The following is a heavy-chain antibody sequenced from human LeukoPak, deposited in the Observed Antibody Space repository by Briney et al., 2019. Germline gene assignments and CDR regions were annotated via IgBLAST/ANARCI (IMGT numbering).Heavy chain of an antibody. V-gene: IGHV4-34*01. CDR3: ARPFLRFSSGWHFDY. J-gene: IGHJ4*02. D-gene: IGHD6-19*01. Sequence: SETLSLTCTVSGGSVSGYYWSWIRQSPGKGLELIGEINHSGNTNYNPSLKSRVTISIDTSKNQFSLKLSSVTAADTAIYYCARPFLRFSSGWHFDYWGQGILVTVSS. CDR1: GGSVSGYY. CDR2: INHSGNT.